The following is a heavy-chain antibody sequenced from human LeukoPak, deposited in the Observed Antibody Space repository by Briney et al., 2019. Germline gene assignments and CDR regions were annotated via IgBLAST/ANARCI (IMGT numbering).Heavy chain of an antibody. V-gene: IGHV3-7*02. D-gene: IGHD5-12*01. J-gene: IGHJ4*02. Sequence: GGSLRLSCAASEFTFSGYWMSWFRQAPGKGLEWVATIKQDGSETDYVDSVKGRFTISRDNVKNSLYLQMNSLRIEDTAVYYCARAQWRRPDYWGQGTLVTVSS. CDR1: EFTFSGYW. CDR2: IKQDGSET. CDR3: ARAQWRRPDY.